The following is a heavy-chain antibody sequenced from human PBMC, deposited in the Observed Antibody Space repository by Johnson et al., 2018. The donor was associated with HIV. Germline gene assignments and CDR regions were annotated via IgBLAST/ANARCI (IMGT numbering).Heavy chain of an antibody. V-gene: IGHV3-30*04. J-gene: IGHJ3*02. Sequence: QVQLVESGGGVVQPGGSLRLSCAASAFTFSRYAMHWVRQAPAKGLEWVAFISYDGSNKYYADSVKGRFTISRDNSKNTLYLQMNSLGAEDTAGYYCARDPRSSSWYYYSNDAFDIWGQGTMVTVSS. CDR3: ARDPRSSSWYYYSNDAFDI. D-gene: IGHD6-13*01. CDR2: ISYDGSNK. CDR1: AFTFSRYA.